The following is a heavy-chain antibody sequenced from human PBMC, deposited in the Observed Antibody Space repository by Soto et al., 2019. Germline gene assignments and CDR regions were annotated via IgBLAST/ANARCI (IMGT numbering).Heavy chain of an antibody. V-gene: IGHV1-18*01. Sequence: QVQLVQSGAEVKKPGASVKVSCKASGYTFTSYGISWVRQAPGQGLEWMGWISAYNGNTNYAQKLLGRVTMTTDTSTSTAYMELRSLGSDDTAVYYCAREPYYYGSGSYRILNDLLDYWGQGTLVTVSS. CDR2: ISAYNGNT. CDR3: AREPYYYGSGSYRILNDLLDY. J-gene: IGHJ4*02. CDR1: GYTFTSYG. D-gene: IGHD3-10*01.